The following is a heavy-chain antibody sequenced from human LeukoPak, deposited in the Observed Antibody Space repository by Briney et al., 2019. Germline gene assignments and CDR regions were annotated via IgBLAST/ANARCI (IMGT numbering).Heavy chain of an antibody. V-gene: IGHV4-59*08. CDR3: VRGHYDFAP. CDR1: GGSISDHY. Sequence: SETLSLTCSVSGGSISDHYWSWIRQPPGKGLEWIAYIYYNEAPNYNPSLNARVTMSLDMSKNRFSLRLTSVTAADTAVYYCVRGHYDFAPWGQGILVTVSS. J-gene: IGHJ5*02. D-gene: IGHD3-16*01. CDR2: IYYNEAP.